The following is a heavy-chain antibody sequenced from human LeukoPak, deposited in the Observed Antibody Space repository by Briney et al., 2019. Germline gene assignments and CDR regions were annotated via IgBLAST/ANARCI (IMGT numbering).Heavy chain of an antibody. CDR2: IIPIFNTA. CDR1: GVTFSSYA. D-gene: IGHD6-19*01. V-gene: IGHV1-69*13. CDR3: ATGYSSGSGGTCFDY. Sequence: SVKVSCKASGVTFSSYAISWVRQAPGQGLEWMGGIIPIFNTANYAQKFQGRVTITADESTSTAYMELSSLRSEDTAVYYCATGYSSGSGGTCFDYWGQGTLVTVSS. J-gene: IGHJ4*02.